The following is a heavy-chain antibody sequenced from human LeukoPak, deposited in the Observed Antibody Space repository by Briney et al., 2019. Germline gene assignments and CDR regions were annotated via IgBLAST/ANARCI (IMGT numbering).Heavy chain of an antibody. J-gene: IGHJ4*02. CDR1: GYTFTSYG. Sequence: GASVKVSCKASGYTFTSYGISWVRQAPGQGLEWMGWISAYNGNTNYAQKLQGRVTMTTDTSTSTAYMELRSLRSDDTAVYYCARDLLRNTFDWLTPLPFAFDYWGQGTLVTVSS. CDR3: ARDLLRNTFDWLTPLPFAFDY. V-gene: IGHV1-18*01. CDR2: ISAYNGNT. D-gene: IGHD3-9*01.